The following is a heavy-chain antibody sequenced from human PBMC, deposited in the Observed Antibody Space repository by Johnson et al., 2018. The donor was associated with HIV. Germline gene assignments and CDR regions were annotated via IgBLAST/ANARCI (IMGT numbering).Heavy chain of an antibody. Sequence: QVQLVESGGGVVQPGRSLRLSCAASGFTFSDYDMSWIRQAPGKGLEWVAVITYDGRNKYYTDSVKGRFIISRDNSKNTLYLHMSSLRLEDTAVYYCAKGQVARGAFDIWGQGTMVTVSS. CDR3: AKGQVARGAFDI. CDR2: ITYDGRNK. V-gene: IGHV3-30*18. J-gene: IGHJ3*02. CDR1: GFTFSDYD.